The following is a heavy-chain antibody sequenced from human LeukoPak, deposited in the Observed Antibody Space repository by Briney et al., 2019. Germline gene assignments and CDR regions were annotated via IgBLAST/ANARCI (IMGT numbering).Heavy chain of an antibody. CDR2: ISHSGST. CDR1: DDSISNYY. J-gene: IGHJ4*02. CDR3: AGGIAVAGAPFDY. Sequence: SETLSLTCTVSDDSISNYYWSWIRQPPGKGLEWIGYISHSGSTKYNPSLESRITISVDTPKNQFSLKLSSVTAADTAVYYCAGGIAVAGAPFDYWGQGTLVTVSS. V-gene: IGHV4-59*08. D-gene: IGHD6-19*01.